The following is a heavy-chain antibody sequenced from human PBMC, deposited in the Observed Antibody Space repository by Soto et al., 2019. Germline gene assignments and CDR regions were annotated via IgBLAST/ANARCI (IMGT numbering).Heavy chain of an antibody. CDR2: ISAYNGNT. V-gene: IGHV1-18*01. CDR3: ARLRSRGSGSYYPFPGMDAFDI. D-gene: IGHD3-10*01. Sequence: ASVKVSCKASGYTFTSYGISWVRQAPGQGLEWMGWISAYNGNTNYPQKLQGRVTMTTDTSTSTAYMELRSLRSDDTAVYYCARLRSRGSGSYYPFPGMDAFDIWGQGTMVTVSS. CDR1: GYTFTSYG. J-gene: IGHJ3*02.